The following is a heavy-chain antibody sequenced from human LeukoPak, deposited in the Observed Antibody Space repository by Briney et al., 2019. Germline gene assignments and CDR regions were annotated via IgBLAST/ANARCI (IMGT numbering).Heavy chain of an antibody. CDR3: ARRASTERGHSYGLDY. CDR2: ISFSGTYI. J-gene: IGHJ4*02. D-gene: IGHD5-18*01. V-gene: IGHV3-21*01. CDR1: GFMFSSYS. Sequence: GGSLRLSCAASGFMFSSYSMNWVRQAPGKGPEWVSSISFSGTYIYYPDSLKGRFTISRDNAKNSLFLQMNSLRAEDTAVYYCARRASTERGHSYGLDYWGQGTLVTVSS.